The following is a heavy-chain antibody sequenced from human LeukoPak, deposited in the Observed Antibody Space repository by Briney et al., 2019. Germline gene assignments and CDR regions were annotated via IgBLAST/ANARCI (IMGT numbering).Heavy chain of an antibody. V-gene: IGHV3-21*01. CDR3: ARKGDSSGWPYFDY. CDR2: ISSSSSYI. J-gene: IGHJ4*02. Sequence: TGGSLRLSCAASGLTFSSDWMHWVRQAPGKGLEWVSSISSSSSYIYYADSVKGRFTISRDNAKNSLYLQMNSLRAEDTAVYYCARKGDSSGWPYFDYWGQGTLVTVSS. D-gene: IGHD6-19*01. CDR1: GLTFSSDW.